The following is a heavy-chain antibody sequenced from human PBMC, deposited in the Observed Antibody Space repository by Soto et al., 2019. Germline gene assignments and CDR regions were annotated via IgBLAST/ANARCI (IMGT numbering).Heavy chain of an antibody. CDR3: ARDKITGLFDY. V-gene: IGHV4-59*01. CDR2: TSHTGTT. CDR1: GVSISSDY. J-gene: IGHJ4*02. D-gene: IGHD2-8*02. Sequence: SETLSLTCTVSGVSISSDYWTWIRQSPGKGLEWIAYTSHTGTTDYNPSLKSRVTISLDTSKNQFSLKLSSVTAADTAVYYCARDKITGLFDYWGQGTLVTVSS.